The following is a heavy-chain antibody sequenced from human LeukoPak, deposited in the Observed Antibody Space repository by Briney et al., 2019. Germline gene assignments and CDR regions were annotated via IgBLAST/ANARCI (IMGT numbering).Heavy chain of an antibody. CDR1: GVTFSSYT. J-gene: IGHJ4*02. CDR3: ARTANFAAGYYIDY. D-gene: IGHD6-13*01. CDR2: ISGSSRHK. V-gene: IGHV3-21*01. Sequence: GGSLRLFCAASGVTFSSYTMNWVRQAPGKGLEWGSSISGSSRHKYYADSVKGRFTISRDNAKNSLYLQMNSLRAEDTAVYYCARTANFAAGYYIDYWGQGALVTVSS.